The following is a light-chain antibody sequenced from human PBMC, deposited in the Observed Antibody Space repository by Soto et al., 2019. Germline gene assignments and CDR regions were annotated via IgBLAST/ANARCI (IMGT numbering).Light chain of an antibody. CDR1: QAVNTR. CDR3: QQHDILPIT. V-gene: IGKV3-20*01. Sequence: EIVLTQSPATLSSFPGDRVTLSCSASQAVNTRLAWYQHKPGQAPRLLISGASRRATGIPDRFSGAGSGTDFTLTISRLEPEDFALYYCQQHDILPITFGQGTRLEIK. J-gene: IGKJ5*01. CDR2: GAS.